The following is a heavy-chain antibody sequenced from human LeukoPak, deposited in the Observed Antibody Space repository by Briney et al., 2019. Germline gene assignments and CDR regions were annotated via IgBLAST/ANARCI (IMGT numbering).Heavy chain of an antibody. Sequence: ASVKVSCKASGYTFTGYFIHWVRQAPGQGLEWMGWITPNSGGTNYAQKFQGRVTMTRDTSISTAYMELRRLRSDDTAVYYCARAARVDYYDSSPYGMDVWGQGTMVTVAS. CDR2: ITPNSGGT. V-gene: IGHV1-2*02. J-gene: IGHJ6*02. D-gene: IGHD3-22*01. CDR3: ARAARVDYYDSSPYGMDV. CDR1: GYTFTGYF.